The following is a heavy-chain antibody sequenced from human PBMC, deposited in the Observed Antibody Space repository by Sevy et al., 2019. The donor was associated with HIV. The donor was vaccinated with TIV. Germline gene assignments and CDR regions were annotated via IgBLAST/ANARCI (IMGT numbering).Heavy chain of an antibody. D-gene: IGHD2-2*01. J-gene: IGHJ5*02. Sequence: GGSLRLSCAASGFSFSSYSVSWVRQAPGKGLEWVASIGSSNSYIYYADSVKGRFTISRDNAKNSLFLHMNTLRAEDTAVYYCARVGGCSSTSCFAYWFDPWGQGTLVTVSS. CDR3: ARVGGCSSTSCFAYWFDP. CDR2: IGSSNSYI. V-gene: IGHV3-21*04. CDR1: GFSFSSYS.